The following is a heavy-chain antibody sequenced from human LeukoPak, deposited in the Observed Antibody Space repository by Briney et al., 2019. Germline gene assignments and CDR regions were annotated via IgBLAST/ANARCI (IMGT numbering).Heavy chain of an antibody. CDR1: IDSFTNYY. D-gene: IGHD5-18*01. Sequence: SETLSLTCAVYIDSFTNYYWNWIRQTPGKGLEWIGEINHSGSTNYNPSLKSRVTISVDTSKNQFSLKLSSVTAADTAVYYCARGGKQLWWYNWFDPWGQGTLVTISS. V-gene: IGHV4-34*01. CDR2: INHSGST. CDR3: ARGGKQLWWYNWFDP. J-gene: IGHJ5*02.